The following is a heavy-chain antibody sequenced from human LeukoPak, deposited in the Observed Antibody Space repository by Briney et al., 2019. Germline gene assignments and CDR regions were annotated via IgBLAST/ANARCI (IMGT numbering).Heavy chain of an antibody. CDR3: ARGSLYSSGGTHFDY. Sequence: PSETLSLTCAVFGGTFSGYYWTWIRRPPGKGLEWIGEINYSGSTNYNPSLKSRVTTSIDTSKKQFSLRLSSVTAADTAMYYCARGSLYSSGGTHFDYWGQGILVTVSS. J-gene: IGHJ4*02. V-gene: IGHV4-34*01. CDR2: INYSGST. D-gene: IGHD6-19*01. CDR1: GGTFSGYY.